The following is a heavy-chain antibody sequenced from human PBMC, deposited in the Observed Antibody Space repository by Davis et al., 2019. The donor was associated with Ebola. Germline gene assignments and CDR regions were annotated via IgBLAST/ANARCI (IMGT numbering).Heavy chain of an antibody. D-gene: IGHD6-19*01. Sequence: AASVKVSCKASGGTFSSYAISWVRQAPGQGLEWMGGIIPIFGTANYAQKFQGRVTMTRDTSTSTVYMELSSLRSEDTAVYYCARATVDSSGWDYWGQGTLVTVSS. V-gene: IGHV1-69*05. J-gene: IGHJ4*02. CDR1: GGTFSSYA. CDR2: IIPIFGTA. CDR3: ARATVDSSGWDY.